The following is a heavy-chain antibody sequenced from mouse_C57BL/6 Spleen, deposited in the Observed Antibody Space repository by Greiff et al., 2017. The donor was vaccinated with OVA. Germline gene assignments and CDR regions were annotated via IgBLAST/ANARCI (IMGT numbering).Heavy chain of an antibody. Sequence: QVQLQQPGAELVKPGASVKMSCKASGYTFTSYWITWVKQRPGQGLEWIGDIYPGSGSTNYNEKFKSKATLTVDTSSSTAYMQLSSLTSEDSAVYYCARWYYGSSYDDYWGRGTTLTVSS. CDR3: ARWYYGSSYDDY. D-gene: IGHD1-1*01. J-gene: IGHJ2*01. CDR2: IYPGSGST. V-gene: IGHV1-55*01. CDR1: GYTFTSYW.